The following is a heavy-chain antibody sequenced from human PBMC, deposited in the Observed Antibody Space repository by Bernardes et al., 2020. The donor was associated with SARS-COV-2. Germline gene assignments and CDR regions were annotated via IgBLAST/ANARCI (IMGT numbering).Heavy chain of an antibody. V-gene: IGHV4-61*01. CDR1: GGSVRVFSYF. J-gene: IGHJ5*02. CDR3: ARRDTYWFDP. Sequence: SETLSLTCSVSGGSVRVFSYFWSWIRQPPGKGLEWIGYVHSSGNTYYNPSLKSRATVSIDTSEDKFSLRMTSATAADTAVYYCARRDTYWFDPWGQGILVTVSS. D-gene: IGHD2-21*01. CDR2: VHSSGNT.